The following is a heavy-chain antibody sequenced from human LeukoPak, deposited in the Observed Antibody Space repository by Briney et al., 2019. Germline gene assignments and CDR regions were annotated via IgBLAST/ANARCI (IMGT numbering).Heavy chain of an antibody. D-gene: IGHD5-18*01. J-gene: IGHJ4*02. Sequence: GGSLRLSCAASGFTFSNYAMSWVRQAPGKGLEWVSVIGGSGGGIYYADSVKGRFTISRDNSKNTLYLQMNSLRADDTAVFYCAKAEGDVDTNFDHWGQGTLVTVSS. V-gene: IGHV3-23*01. CDR1: GFTFSNYA. CDR3: AKAEGDVDTNFDH. CDR2: IGGSGGGI.